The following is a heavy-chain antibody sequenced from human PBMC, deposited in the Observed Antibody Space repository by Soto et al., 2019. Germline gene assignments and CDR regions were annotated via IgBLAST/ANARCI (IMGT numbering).Heavy chain of an antibody. D-gene: IGHD1-20*01. CDR3: ARGPRVSLTGPGRH. CDR1: GFTFSAYW. CDR2: ISDDGSTA. Sequence: PVGSLRLSCAVSGFTFSAYWMHWVRQVPGKGLTWVSRISDDGSTATYADSVKGRFVISRDNAKNSLYLEMNTLRVDDSGLYYCARGPRVSLTGPGRHWGQGTLVTVSS. V-gene: IGHV3-74*01. J-gene: IGHJ4*02.